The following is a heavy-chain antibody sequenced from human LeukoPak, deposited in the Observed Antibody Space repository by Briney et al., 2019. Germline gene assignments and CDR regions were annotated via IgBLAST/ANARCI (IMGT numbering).Heavy chain of an antibody. Sequence: PSETLSLTCTVSGGSISSYYWRWIRQPPGKGLEWIGEINHSGSTNYNPSLKSRVTISVDTSKNQFSLKLSSVTAADTAVYYCASSNGGDGMDVWGQGTTVTVSS. V-gene: IGHV4-34*01. CDR3: ASSNGGDGMDV. D-gene: IGHD2-8*01. CDR1: GGSISSYY. CDR2: INHSGST. J-gene: IGHJ6*02.